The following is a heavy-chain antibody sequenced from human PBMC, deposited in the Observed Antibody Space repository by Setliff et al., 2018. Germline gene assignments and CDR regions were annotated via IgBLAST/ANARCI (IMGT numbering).Heavy chain of an antibody. Sequence: ASETLSLTCTVSGGSISSYYWSWIRQPAGKGLEWIGRIYTSGSTNYNPTRKSRVTMSVDTSKNQFSLKLGSVTAADTAVYYCARAGGNGWYWAIDSWRQGILVTVSS. CDR3: ARAGGNGWYWAIDS. J-gene: IGHJ4*02. CDR1: GGSISSYY. V-gene: IGHV4-4*07. CDR2: IYTSGST. D-gene: IGHD6-19*01.